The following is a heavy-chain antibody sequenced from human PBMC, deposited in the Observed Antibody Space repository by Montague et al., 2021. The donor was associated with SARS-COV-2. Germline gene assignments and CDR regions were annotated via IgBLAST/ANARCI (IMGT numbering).Heavy chain of an antibody. CDR2: ISWNSGSI. Sequence: SLRLSCAASGFTFDDYAMHWVRQAPGKGLEWVSGISWNSGSISYADSVKGRFTISRDNAKNSLYLQMNSLRAEDTALYYCAKDINSYGEYYFDYWGQGTLVTVSS. D-gene: IGHD5-18*01. CDR3: AKDINSYGEYYFDY. V-gene: IGHV3-9*01. J-gene: IGHJ4*02. CDR1: GFTFDDYA.